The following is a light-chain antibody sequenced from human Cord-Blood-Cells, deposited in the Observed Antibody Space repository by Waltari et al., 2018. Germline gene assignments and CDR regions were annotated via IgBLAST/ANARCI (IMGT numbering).Light chain of an antibody. Sequence: QSALTQPASVSGSPGQSITISCTGTSSDVGGYNYVSWYQQHPGKAPKLMIYDVSKRPSGVSNRFSGSKSGNTASLTISGLQAEDEADYYCSSYTSSSTVVFGGGPKLTVL. J-gene: IGLJ2*01. CDR1: SSDVGGYNY. CDR3: SSYTSSSTVV. CDR2: DVS. V-gene: IGLV2-14*01.